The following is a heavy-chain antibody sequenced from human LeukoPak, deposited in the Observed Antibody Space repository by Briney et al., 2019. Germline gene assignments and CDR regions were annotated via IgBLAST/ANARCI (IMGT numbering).Heavy chain of an antibody. J-gene: IGHJ4*02. CDR1: GYTLTELY. CDR2: CDPEDGET. CDR3: ATVTRANYYDSPDD. V-gene: IGHV1-24*01. D-gene: IGHD3-22*01. Sequence: ASVKVSCKVSGYTLTELYMHWVRQAPGKGLEWMGGCDPEDGETIYAQKFQGRVTMTEDTSTDTAYMELSSLRSEDTAVYYCATVTRANYYDSPDDWGQGTLVTVPS.